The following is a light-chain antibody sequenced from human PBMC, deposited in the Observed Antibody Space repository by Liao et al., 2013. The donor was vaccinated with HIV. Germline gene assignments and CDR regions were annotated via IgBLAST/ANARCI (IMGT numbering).Light chain of an antibody. V-gene: IGLV3-1*01. Sequence: SYELTQPPSVSVSPGQTARITCSGDHLGDKSASWFQQKPGQSPVLLIYQNSRRPSGIPERFSGSNSGNTATLTISRVEAGDEADYYCQAWDNNFVVFGGGTKLTVL. CDR3: QAWDNNFVV. CDR1: HLGDKS. CDR2: QNS. J-gene: IGLJ2*01.